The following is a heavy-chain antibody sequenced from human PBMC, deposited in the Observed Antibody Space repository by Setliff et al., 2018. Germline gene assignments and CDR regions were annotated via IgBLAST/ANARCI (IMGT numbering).Heavy chain of an antibody. CDR2: INHSGSS. CDR1: GGSFSGYY. CDR3: AKTELGLTGTKNWFDP. D-gene: IGHD1-7*01. J-gene: IGHJ5*02. V-gene: IGHV4-34*01. Sequence: SETLSLTCAVYGGSFSGYYWTWIRQPPGKGLEWIGEINHSGSSNYNPSLKSRVTMSINTSKNHFSLNLSSVTAADTAVYFCAKTELGLTGTKNWFDPWGQGTLVTVS.